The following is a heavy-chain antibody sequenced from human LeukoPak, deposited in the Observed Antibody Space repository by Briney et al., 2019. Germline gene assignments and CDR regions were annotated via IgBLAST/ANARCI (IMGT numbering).Heavy chain of an antibody. Sequence: GGSLRLSCAASGFTFTDYWMSWVRQAPGKGLEWVANIVQDGSNKFYVASVKGRFSISRDNAKNSVFLQMNNLRVEDTAIYYCATSRAAAGCDWGQGTLVTVSS. CDR3: ATSRAAAGCD. CDR2: IVQDGSNK. CDR1: GFTFTDYW. V-gene: IGHV3-7*03. J-gene: IGHJ4*02. D-gene: IGHD6-13*01.